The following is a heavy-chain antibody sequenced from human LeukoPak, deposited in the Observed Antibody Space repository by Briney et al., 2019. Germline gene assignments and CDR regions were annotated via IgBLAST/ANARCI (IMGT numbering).Heavy chain of an antibody. D-gene: IGHD3-22*01. J-gene: IGHJ4*02. Sequence: PGGSLRLSCAASGFTFSSYAMHWVRQAPGKGLEWVAVISYDGSNKYYADSVKGRFTISRDNSKSTLYLQMNSLRPEDTAVYYCASDYYPDYWGQGTLVTVSS. CDR3: ASDYYPDY. V-gene: IGHV3-30-3*01. CDR2: ISYDGSNK. CDR1: GFTFSSYA.